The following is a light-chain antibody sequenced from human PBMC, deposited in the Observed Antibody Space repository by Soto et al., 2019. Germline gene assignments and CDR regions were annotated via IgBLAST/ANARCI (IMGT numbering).Light chain of an antibody. CDR1: QSVSSN. CDR3: QQYDSSPLT. Sequence: EIVMTQSPATLSVSPGERATLSCRASQSVSSNLAWYQQKPGQAPRPLIYGASTRATGTPDRFSGSGSGTDFTLTISRLGPEDFAVYYCQQYDSSPLTFGGGTKVDIK. CDR2: GAS. V-gene: IGKV3-20*01. J-gene: IGKJ4*01.